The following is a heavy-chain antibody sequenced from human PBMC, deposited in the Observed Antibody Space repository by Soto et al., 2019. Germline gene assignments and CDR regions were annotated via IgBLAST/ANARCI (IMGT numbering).Heavy chain of an antibody. D-gene: IGHD2-2*01. Sequence: EVQLVESGGGLVQPGGSLRLSCAASGFTFSGYWMSWVRQAPGKGLECVANIKQDGSEKYYVDSVKGRFTISRDNAKNSLYLLMNSLRAEDTAVYYCAKNNRYCSSTNCFVFDYWGQGTLVTVSS. CDR1: GFTFSGYW. J-gene: IGHJ4*02. CDR2: IKQDGSEK. V-gene: IGHV3-7*01. CDR3: AKNNRYCSSTNCFVFDY.